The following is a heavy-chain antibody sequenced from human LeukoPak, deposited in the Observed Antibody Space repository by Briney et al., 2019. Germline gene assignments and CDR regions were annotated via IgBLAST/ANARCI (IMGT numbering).Heavy chain of an antibody. Sequence: SETLSLTCTVSGGSITSSSYFWGWIRQPPGKGLQWIGRINYSGSTYFNPSLKSRITISVDTSKGQFSLKLISVTAADTAVYFCARMGRGVAVAGDWGQGTLVTVSS. CDR1: GGSITSSSYF. J-gene: IGHJ4*02. CDR2: INYSGST. V-gene: IGHV4-39*01. CDR3: ARMGRGVAVAGD. D-gene: IGHD6-19*01.